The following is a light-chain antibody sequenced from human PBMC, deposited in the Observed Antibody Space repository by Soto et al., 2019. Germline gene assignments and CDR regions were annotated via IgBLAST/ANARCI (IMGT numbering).Light chain of an antibody. J-gene: IGLJ1*01. CDR1: SSNIGGNS. Sequence: QSVMTQPPSVSAAPGQKVTISCSGSSSNIGGNSVSWYQQLPGTAPKLLIYDDNKRPSGIPHRFSGSKSGTSATLGITGFQTGDEADYYCGSWDSSLSAYVFGTGTKLTVL. CDR2: DDN. CDR3: GSWDSSLSAYV. V-gene: IGLV1-51*01.